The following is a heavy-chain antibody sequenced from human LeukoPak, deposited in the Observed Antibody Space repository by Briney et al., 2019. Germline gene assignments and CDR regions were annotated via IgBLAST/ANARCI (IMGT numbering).Heavy chain of an antibody. V-gene: IGHV1-8*03. CDR2: VNPDTGNT. J-gene: IGHJ3*01. D-gene: IGHD3/OR15-3a*01. CDR1: GYSFTTFH. Sequence: ASVKVSCKAAGYSFTTFHINWVRQAPGQGPEWMGWVNPDTGNTGFAQKFQGRVTITQNSSLTTVYTELSSLTSEDTAVYYCARRGLVAGIYDLVYGFDLWGQGTMVTVSS. CDR3: ARRGLVAGIYDLVYGFDL.